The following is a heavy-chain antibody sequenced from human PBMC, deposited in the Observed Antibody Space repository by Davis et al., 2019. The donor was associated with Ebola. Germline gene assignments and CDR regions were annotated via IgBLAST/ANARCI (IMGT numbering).Heavy chain of an antibody. Sequence: GESLKISCAASGFTFSSYDMHWVRQATGKGLEWVSAIGIGGDTHYPGSVKGRFTISRENAKNSLYLQMNSLRAGDTAVYYCARVSSSSWPFFESWGQGTLVTVSS. D-gene: IGHD6-13*01. V-gene: IGHV3-13*01. CDR2: IGIGGDT. J-gene: IGHJ4*02. CDR3: ARVSSSSWPFFES. CDR1: GFTFSSYD.